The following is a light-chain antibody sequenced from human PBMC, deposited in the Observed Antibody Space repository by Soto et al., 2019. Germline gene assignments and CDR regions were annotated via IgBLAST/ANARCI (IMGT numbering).Light chain of an antibody. CDR2: DAF. V-gene: IGKV3-11*01. CDR3: QQRINWPLT. CDR1: QSVSKY. Sequence: EIVLTQSPATLSLSPGERATLSCRASQSVSKYLAWYQQKPGQVPRLLIYDAFNRATGIPVRFSGSGSGTDFTLTISRLEPEDFAVYYCQQRINWPLTFGPGTKVEVK. J-gene: IGKJ3*01.